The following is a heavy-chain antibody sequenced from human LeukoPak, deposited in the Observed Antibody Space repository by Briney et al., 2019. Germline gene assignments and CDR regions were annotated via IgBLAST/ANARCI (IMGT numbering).Heavy chain of an antibody. D-gene: IGHD6-19*01. V-gene: IGHV5-51*01. Sequence: GESLKISCKGSGYSFNTYWIGWVRQMPGKGLEWMGIIYPSDSDTRYSPSSEGQVTISVDKSISTAYLQWTSLKASDTAMYYCAKISGWSRYNWFDPWGQGTLVTVSS. CDR1: GYSFNTYW. J-gene: IGHJ5*02. CDR3: AKISGWSRYNWFDP. CDR2: IYPSDSDT.